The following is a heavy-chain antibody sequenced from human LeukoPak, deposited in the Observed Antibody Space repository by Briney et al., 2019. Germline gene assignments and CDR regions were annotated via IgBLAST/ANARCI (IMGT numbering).Heavy chain of an antibody. J-gene: IGHJ4*02. CDR2: ISYVGSNK. Sequence: GGSLRLSCAASGFTLSSYGMHWVRQAPGKGLEWVAVISYVGSNKYYADSVKGRFTISRDNSKNTLYLQMNSLRAEDTAVYYCAKERVVVAYRGAVDYWGQGTLVTVSS. V-gene: IGHV3-30*18. CDR3: AKERVVVAYRGAVDY. D-gene: IGHD3-22*01. CDR1: GFTLSSYG.